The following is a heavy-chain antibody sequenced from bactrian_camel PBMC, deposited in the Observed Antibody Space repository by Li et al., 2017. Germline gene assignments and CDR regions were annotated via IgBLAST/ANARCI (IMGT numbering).Heavy chain of an antibody. CDR3: AADLETPHETGSTIANMMDKWHLCAPFAH. Sequence: HVQLVESGGGSVQAGGSLKLSCAASGRTDRQYCMAWFRQPPGKEREGVAAMYTGFGGGNIYYDDSVKGRFTISQDNSKNTLFLQMNDLKPEDTAMYYCAADLETPHETGSTIANMMDKWHLCAPFAHWGQGTQVTVS. CDR1: GRTDRQYC. V-gene: IGHV3S45*01. CDR2: MYTGFGGGNI. J-gene: IGHJ4*01. D-gene: IGHD4*01.